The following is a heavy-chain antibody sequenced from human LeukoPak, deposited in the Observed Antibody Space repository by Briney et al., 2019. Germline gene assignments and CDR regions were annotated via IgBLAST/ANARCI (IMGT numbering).Heavy chain of an antibody. CDR2: IYYSGST. J-gene: IGHJ4*02. Sequence: SETLSLTCTVSGTSLNSGDYYWSWIRQPPGKGLECIGYIYYSGSTYYNPSLKSRLTITLHTSENQLSLKLSSVTAADTAVYYCASLGRIAGDYWGQGTLVTVSS. D-gene: IGHD2-21*01. V-gene: IGHV4-30-4*02. CDR1: GTSLNSGDYY. CDR3: ASLGRIAGDY.